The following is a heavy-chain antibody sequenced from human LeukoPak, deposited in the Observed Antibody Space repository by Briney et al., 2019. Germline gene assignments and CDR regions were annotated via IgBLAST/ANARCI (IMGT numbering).Heavy chain of an antibody. CDR2: IYHSGST. D-gene: IGHD6-19*01. V-gene: IGHV4-4*02. Sequence: SGTLSLTCAVSGGSISSSNWWSWVRQPPEKGLEWIGEIYHSGSTNYDPSLKSRITISVDKSKNQFSLKLSSVTAADTAVYYCARGGSGWYYFDYWGQGTLVTVSS. CDR3: ARGGSGWYYFDY. J-gene: IGHJ4*02. CDR1: GGSISSSNW.